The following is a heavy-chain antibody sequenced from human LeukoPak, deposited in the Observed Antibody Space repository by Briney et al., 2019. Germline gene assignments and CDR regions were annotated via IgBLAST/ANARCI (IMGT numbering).Heavy chain of an antibody. D-gene: IGHD3-22*01. J-gene: IGHJ4*02. CDR1: GYTFDDYG. V-gene: IGHV3-20*04. CDR3: ARARRQYSDSSGYPD. CDR2: INWNGGST. Sequence: GGSLRLSCAASGYTFDDYGMSWVRQAPGKGLEWVSGINWNGGSTGYAGSVKGRFTISRDNAKNSLYLQMNSLRAEDTALYYCARARRQYSDSSGYPDWGQGTLVTVSS.